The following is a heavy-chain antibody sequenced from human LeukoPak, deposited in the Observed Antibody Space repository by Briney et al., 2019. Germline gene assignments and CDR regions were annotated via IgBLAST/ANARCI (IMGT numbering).Heavy chain of an antibody. CDR3: AKDQSLSGWYYFDY. V-gene: IGHV3-23*01. CDR1: GFTLSSYA. J-gene: IGHJ4*02. D-gene: IGHD6-19*01. CDR2: ISGSGGST. Sequence: GGSLRLSCAASGFTLSSYAMSWVRQAPEKGLEWVSAISGSGGSTYYADSVKGRFTISRDNSKNTLYLQMNSLRAEDTAVYYCAKDQSLSGWYYFDYWGQGTLVTVSS.